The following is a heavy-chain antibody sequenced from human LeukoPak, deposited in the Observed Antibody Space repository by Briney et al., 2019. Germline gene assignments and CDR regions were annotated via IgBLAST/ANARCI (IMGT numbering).Heavy chain of an antibody. CDR2: ISWDGGST. CDR3: AKDGAVAGQYYYYYMDV. D-gene: IGHD6-19*01. Sequence: PGGSLRLSCAASGFTFDDYTMHWVRHAPGKGLEWVSLISWDGGSTYYADSVKGRFTTSRDNSKNSLYLQMNSLRTEDTALYYCAKDGAVAGQYYYYYMDVWGKGTTVTVSS. J-gene: IGHJ6*03. V-gene: IGHV3-43*01. CDR1: GFTFDDYT.